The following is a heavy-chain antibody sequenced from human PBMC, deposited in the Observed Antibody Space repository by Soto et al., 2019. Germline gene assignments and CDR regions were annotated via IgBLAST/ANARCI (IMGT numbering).Heavy chain of an antibody. Sequence: SETLSLTCAVYGGSFSGYYWSWIRQPPGKGLEWIGEINHSGSTNYNPSLKSRVTISVDTSKNQFSLKLSSVTAADTAVYYCARGNYDILTGYYIAPYNWFDPWGQGTLVTVSS. D-gene: IGHD3-9*01. CDR2: INHSGST. J-gene: IGHJ5*02. V-gene: IGHV4-34*01. CDR3: ARGNYDILTGYYIAPYNWFDP. CDR1: GGSFSGYY.